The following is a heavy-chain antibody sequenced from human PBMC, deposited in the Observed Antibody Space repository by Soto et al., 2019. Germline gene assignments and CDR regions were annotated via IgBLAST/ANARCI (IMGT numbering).Heavy chain of an antibody. CDR3: ARGAWAYGDSVGYCMDV. J-gene: IGHJ6*02. CDR2: ISSSSSYT. Sequence: GGSLRLSCAASGFTFSNYYMSWIRQAPGKGLEWVSYISSSSSYTNYADSVKGRFTISRDNAKNSLYLQMNSLRAEDTAVYYCARGAWAYGDSVGYCMDVWGQGTMVTVS. CDR1: GFTFSNYY. D-gene: IGHD4-17*01. V-gene: IGHV3-11*03.